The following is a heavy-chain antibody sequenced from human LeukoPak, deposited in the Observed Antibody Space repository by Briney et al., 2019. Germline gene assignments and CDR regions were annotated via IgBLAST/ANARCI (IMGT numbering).Heavy chain of an antibody. CDR2: INNSGST. D-gene: IGHD3-10*01. CDR1: GGSFSGYY. Sequence: SETLSLTCAVYGGSFSGYYWSWIRQPPGKGLEWIGEINNSGSTNYNPSLKSRVTISVDTSKNQFSLKLSSVTAADTAVYYCATSEGLPYYFDYWGQGTLVTVSS. V-gene: IGHV4-34*01. CDR3: ATSEGLPYYFDY. J-gene: IGHJ4*02.